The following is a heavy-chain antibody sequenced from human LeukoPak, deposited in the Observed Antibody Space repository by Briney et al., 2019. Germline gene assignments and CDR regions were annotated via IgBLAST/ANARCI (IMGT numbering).Heavy chain of an antibody. CDR2: ISVSGGRI. D-gene: IGHD2-15*01. J-gene: IGHJ4*02. CDR1: GFTFSSYA. CDR3: ARALGYCSGGNCYISDH. V-gene: IGHV3-23*01. Sequence: GGSLRLSCAASGFTFSSYAMGWVRQAPGKGLEWVSGISVSGGRINYADSVKGRFTISRDNSKNTLYMQMNSLRAEDSALYFCARALGYCSGGNCYISDHWGQGILVTASS.